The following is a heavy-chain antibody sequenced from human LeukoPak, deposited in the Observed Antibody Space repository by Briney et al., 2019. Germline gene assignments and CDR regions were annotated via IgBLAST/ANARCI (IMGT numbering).Heavy chain of an antibody. D-gene: IGHD6-13*01. CDR3: ARRPYSSSWYYYMDV. Sequence: PSETLFLTCTVSGGSISSSSYYWGWIRQPPGKGLEWIGSIYYSGSTYYNPSLKSRVTISVDTSKNQFSLKLSSVTAADTAVYYCARRPYSSSWYYYMDVWGKGTTVTVSS. CDR2: IYYSGST. V-gene: IGHV4-39*01. J-gene: IGHJ6*03. CDR1: GGSISSSSYY.